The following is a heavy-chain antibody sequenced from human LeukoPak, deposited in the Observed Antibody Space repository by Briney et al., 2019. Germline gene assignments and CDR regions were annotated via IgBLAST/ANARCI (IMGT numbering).Heavy chain of an antibody. CDR2: IKQDGSEK. J-gene: IGHJ4*02. Sequence: GGSLRLSCAASGFTFSSCWMSWIRQAPGKGLEWVANIKQDGSEKYYVDSVKGRFTISRDNAKNSLYLQMNSLRAEDTAVYYCARGGYYYDSSGYYYFDYWGQGTLVTVSS. CDR3: ARGGYYYDSSGYYYFDY. V-gene: IGHV3-7*01. D-gene: IGHD3-22*01. CDR1: GFTFSSCW.